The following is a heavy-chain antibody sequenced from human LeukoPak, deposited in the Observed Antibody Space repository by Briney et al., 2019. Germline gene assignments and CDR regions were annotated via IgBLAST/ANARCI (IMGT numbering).Heavy chain of an antibody. J-gene: IGHJ3*02. CDR1: GGSISSYY. Sequence: PSETLSLTCTVSGGSISSYYWSWIRQPPGQGLEWIGYIYYSGSTNYNPSLKSRVTISVDTSKNQFSLKLSSVTAADTAVYYCARGFDWLYPNAFDIWGQGTMVTVSS. V-gene: IGHV4-59*01. CDR3: ARGFDWLYPNAFDI. CDR2: IYYSGST. D-gene: IGHD3-9*01.